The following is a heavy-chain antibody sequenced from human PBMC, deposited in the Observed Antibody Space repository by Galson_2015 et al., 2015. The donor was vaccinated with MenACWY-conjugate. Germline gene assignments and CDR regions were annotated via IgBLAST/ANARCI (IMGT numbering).Heavy chain of an antibody. Sequence: ASGFTFSNYWMTWVRQAPGKGLEWVADINQDGSVKNYVDSVKGRFTISRDNAENSLRLQMDSLRAEDTAVYYCARDPPHYYDNNYDMDVWGQGTTVTVSS. J-gene: IGHJ6*02. CDR3: ARDPPHYYDNNYDMDV. CDR1: GFTFSNYW. D-gene: IGHD3-22*01. V-gene: IGHV3-7*03. CDR2: INQDGSVK.